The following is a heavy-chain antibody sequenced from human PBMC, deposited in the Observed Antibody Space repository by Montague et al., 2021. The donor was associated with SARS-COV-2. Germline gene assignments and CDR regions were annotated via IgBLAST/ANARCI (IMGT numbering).Heavy chain of an antibody. D-gene: IGHD3-10*01. CDR2: IYYSGTT. CDR3: ARPLVRGVPKAFDI. CDR1: GGSITRNYY. Sequence: SETLSLTCTVSGGSITRNYYWGWIRQPPGKGLEWVGNIYYSGTTFINPSLESRVTISVDESKNQFSLNLTSVTAADTAVYYCARPLVRGVPKAFDIWGQGALVIVSS. V-gene: IGHV4-39*01. J-gene: IGHJ3*02.